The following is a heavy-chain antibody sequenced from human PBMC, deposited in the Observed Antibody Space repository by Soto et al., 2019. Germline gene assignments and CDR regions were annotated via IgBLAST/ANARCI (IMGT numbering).Heavy chain of an antibody. Sequence: QLQLQESGPGLVKPSETLSLTCTVSGGSISSYNYYWGWIRQPPGKGLEWIGRIHYSGSTYYNPSLKSRVTLSVDTSKNQFSLKLSSVAAADTAVYYCASSYCSLTSCYVGCLGYFDYWGQGTLVTVSS. J-gene: IGHJ4*02. CDR3: ASSYCSLTSCYVGCLGYFDY. D-gene: IGHD2-2*01. CDR2: IHYSGST. CDR1: GGSISSYNYY. V-gene: IGHV4-39*01.